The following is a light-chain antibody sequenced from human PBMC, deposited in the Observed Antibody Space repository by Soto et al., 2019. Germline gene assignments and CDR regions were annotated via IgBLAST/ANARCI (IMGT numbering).Light chain of an antibody. J-gene: IGLJ1*01. Sequence: QAGLTQPPLESAARGQKVTISCSGSSSNIGGNSVSWYQQLPGTAPKLLIYDDNKRPSGIPDRFSGSKSGTSATLGITGFQTGDEADYYCGLFDSRLTAYV. V-gene: IGLV1-51*01. CDR3: GLFDSRLTAYV. CDR1: SSNIGGNS. CDR2: DDN.